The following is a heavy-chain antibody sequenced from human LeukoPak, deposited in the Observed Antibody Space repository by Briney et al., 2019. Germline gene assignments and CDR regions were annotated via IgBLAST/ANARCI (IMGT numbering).Heavy chain of an antibody. D-gene: IGHD5-18*01. CDR3: ARDLNTARFDY. CDR2: IGAGGTFT. Sequence: PGGSLRLSCAASGFSFSSYAMNWVRQAPGKGLEWVSGIGAGGTFTYYADSVKGRFTIFRDNAKNSLYLQMNSLRAEDTAVYYCARDLNTARFDYWGQGTLVTVSS. V-gene: IGHV3-23*01. J-gene: IGHJ4*02. CDR1: GFSFSSYA.